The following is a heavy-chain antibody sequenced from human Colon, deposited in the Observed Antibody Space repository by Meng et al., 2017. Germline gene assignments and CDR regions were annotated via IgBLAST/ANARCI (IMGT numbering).Heavy chain of an antibody. D-gene: IGHD3-10*01. V-gene: IGHV1-18*01. Sequence: QVPLLQYEAEVKKPGASVRVSCEASGYTFASYGISWLRQAPGQGLEWMGWFVNNVDTYSAQKFQGRVIMTTDTHTSTAFMELRSLRSDDTAVYYCARGTPGRSYSDYWGQGTLVTVSS. J-gene: IGHJ4*02. CDR1: GYTFASYG. CDR3: ARGTPGRSYSDY. CDR2: FVNNVDT.